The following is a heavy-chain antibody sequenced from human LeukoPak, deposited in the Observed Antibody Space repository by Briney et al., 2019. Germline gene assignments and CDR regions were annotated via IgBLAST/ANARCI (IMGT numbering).Heavy chain of an antibody. CDR1: GGSISSYY. J-gene: IGHJ4*02. D-gene: IGHD3-22*01. CDR3: ARDERYYYDSSGYGLRI. Sequence: SETLSLTCTVSGGSISSYYWSWIRQPPGKGLEWIGEINHSGSTNYNPSLKSRVTISVDTSKNQFSLKLSSVTAADTAVYYCARDERYYYDSSGYGLRIWGQGTLVTVSS. V-gene: IGHV4-34*01. CDR2: INHSGST.